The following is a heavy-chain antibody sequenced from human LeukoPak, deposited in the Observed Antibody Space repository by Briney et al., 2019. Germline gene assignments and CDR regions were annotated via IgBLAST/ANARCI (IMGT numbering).Heavy chain of an antibody. CDR3: AKLPGRAADY. J-gene: IGHJ4*02. CDR1: GFTFSSNA. V-gene: IGHV3-23*01. CDR2: ISDSGGGT. Sequence: PPGGSLRLSCAASGFTFSSNAMSWVRQAPGKGLEWVSGISDSGGGTYYADSVKGRFTISRDNSKNTLYLQMNSLRAEDTAVYYCAKLPGRAADYWGQGTLVTVSS.